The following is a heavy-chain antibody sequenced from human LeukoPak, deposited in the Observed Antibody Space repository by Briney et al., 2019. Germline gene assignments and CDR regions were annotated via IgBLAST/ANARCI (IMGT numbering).Heavy chain of an antibody. Sequence: GGSLILSCAASGFTFSSYEMNWVRQAPGEGLEWVSYISSSGSTIYYADSVKGRFTISRDNAKNSLYLQMNSLRAEDTAVYYCARSSRDYGDYSGGYGRQGTLVTVSS. V-gene: IGHV3-48*03. J-gene: IGHJ4*02. CDR3: ARSSRDYGDYSGGY. CDR1: GFTFSSYE. D-gene: IGHD4-17*01. CDR2: ISSSGSTI.